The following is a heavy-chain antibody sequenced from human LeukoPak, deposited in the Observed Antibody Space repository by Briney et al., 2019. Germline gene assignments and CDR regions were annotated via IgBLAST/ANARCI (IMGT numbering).Heavy chain of an antibody. V-gene: IGHV3-7*04. Sequence: PGGPLTLTCAVSGFTFSDYWMSWVRQAPGKGLEWVANIKQDGSEKYYVDSVKGRFTISRDNAKNSLYLQMNSLRAEDTTVYYCARDEPNLYSGSLGWGQGTLVTVSS. CDR3: ARDEPNLYSGSLG. J-gene: IGHJ4*02. D-gene: IGHD1-26*01. CDR2: IKQDGSEK. CDR1: GFTFSDYW.